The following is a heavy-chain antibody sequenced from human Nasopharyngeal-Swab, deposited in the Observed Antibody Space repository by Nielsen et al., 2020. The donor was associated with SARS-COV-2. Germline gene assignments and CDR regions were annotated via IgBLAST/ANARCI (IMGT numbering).Heavy chain of an antibody. CDR2: IKQDGSEK. CDR1: GFTFSSYW. CDR3: ARDGAAVAVTLCYDYDGMDV. D-gene: IGHD6-19*01. Sequence: GESLKISCAASGFTFSSYWMSWVRQAPGKGLEWVANIKQDGSEKYYADSVKGRFTISRDNAKNSLYLQMNSLRAEDTAVYYCARDGAAVAVTLCYDYDGMDVWGQGTTVTVSS. J-gene: IGHJ6*02. V-gene: IGHV3-7*01.